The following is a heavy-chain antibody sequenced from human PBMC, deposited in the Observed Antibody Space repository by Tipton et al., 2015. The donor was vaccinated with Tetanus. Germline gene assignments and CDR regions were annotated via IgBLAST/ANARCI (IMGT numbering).Heavy chain of an antibody. CDR3: ARDRGGGRVVRLNWFDP. D-gene: IGHD3-10*01. J-gene: IGHJ5*02. CDR2: IYHSGTT. V-gene: IGHV4-39*07. Sequence: TLSLTCSVSGGSISGSSYYWSWIRQPPGKALEWIGSIYHSGTTNYNPSLKSRVTMSVDTSKNQISLNLSSVTAADTAVYYCARDRGGGRVVRLNWFDPWGQGALVTVSS. CDR1: GGSISGSSYY.